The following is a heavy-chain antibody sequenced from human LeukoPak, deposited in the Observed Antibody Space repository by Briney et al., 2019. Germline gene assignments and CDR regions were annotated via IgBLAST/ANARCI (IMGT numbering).Heavy chain of an antibody. CDR2: FDPEDGET. D-gene: IGHD3-10*01. V-gene: IGHV1-24*01. Sequence: GESLKISCKGSGYSFTSFWIAWVRQAPGKGLEWMGGFDPEDGETIYAQKFQGRVTMTEDTSTDTAYMVLSSLRSEDTAVYYCATDFGGDWGQGTLVTVSS. J-gene: IGHJ4*02. CDR3: ATDFGGD. CDR1: GYSFTSFW.